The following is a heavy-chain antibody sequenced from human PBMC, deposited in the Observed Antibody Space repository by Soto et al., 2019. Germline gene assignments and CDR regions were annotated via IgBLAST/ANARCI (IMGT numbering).Heavy chain of an antibody. CDR2: MNPNSGNT. D-gene: IGHD2-15*01. V-gene: IGHV1-8*02. Sequence: ASVKVSCKASGYTFTSYYINWVRQATGQGLEWMGWMNPNSGNTGYAQKFQGRVTMTRNTSISTAYMELSSLRSEDTAVYYCARGAGGYCSGGSCYAVVDNWFDPWGQGTLVTVSS. CDR3: ARGAGGYCSGGSCYAVVDNWFDP. CDR1: GYTFTSYY. J-gene: IGHJ5*02.